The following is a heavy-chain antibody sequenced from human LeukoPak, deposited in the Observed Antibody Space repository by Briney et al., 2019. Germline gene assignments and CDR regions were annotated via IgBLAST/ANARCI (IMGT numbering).Heavy chain of an antibody. Sequence: GGSLRLSCAAFGFTVSSNYMSWVRQAPGKGLEWVSVIFGGGGTYYGDSVRGRFTISRDNAKNTLYLQMNSLRADDTAVYYCAKGLMGATPYYFDYWGQGTLVTVSS. CDR1: GFTVSSNY. J-gene: IGHJ4*02. CDR2: IFGGGGT. CDR3: AKGLMGATPYYFDY. V-gene: IGHV3-53*01. D-gene: IGHD1-26*01.